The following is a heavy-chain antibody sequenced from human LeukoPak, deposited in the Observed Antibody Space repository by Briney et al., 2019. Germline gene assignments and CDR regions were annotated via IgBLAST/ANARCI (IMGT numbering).Heavy chain of an antibody. CDR3: VGGSGWLFDY. J-gene: IGHJ4*02. CDR1: GFTFSSYW. Sequence: GGSLRLSCAASGFTFSSYWMFWVRQPPGKGLEWVATIKKDGSEKDYVDSVKGRFTTSRDNAENSLSLQMNSLRGDDTAIYYCVGGSGWLFDYWGQGTLVTVSS. CDR2: IKKDGSEK. D-gene: IGHD6-19*01. V-gene: IGHV3-7*01.